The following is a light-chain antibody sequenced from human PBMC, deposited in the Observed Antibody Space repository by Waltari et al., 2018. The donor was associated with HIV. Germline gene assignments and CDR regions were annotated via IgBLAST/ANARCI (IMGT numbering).Light chain of an antibody. CDR2: GAS. Sequence: EIVMTQSPATLSVSPGERAHLSCRASQSVSSNLAGYQQTAGQAPRRLNYGASTRATGIPARFSGSGSGTEFNFTISGLQSEDFAVYYCQQYNNWPPKTFGQGTKVEIK. J-gene: IGKJ1*01. V-gene: IGKV3-15*01. CDR3: QQYNNWPPKT. CDR1: QSVSSN.